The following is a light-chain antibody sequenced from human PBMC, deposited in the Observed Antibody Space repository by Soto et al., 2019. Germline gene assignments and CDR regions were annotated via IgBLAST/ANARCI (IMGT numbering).Light chain of an antibody. CDR3: QRYGSSPLIT. CDR1: QSVSSSS. CDR2: GTS. V-gene: IGKV3-20*01. Sequence: ETVLTQSPVTVSLSAAETAILLRTASQSVSSSSLAWYQQSPGQAPRLLIYGTSSRATGIPDRFSGSGSGTDFTLTISRLEPEDFAVYFCQRYGSSPLITFGQGTRLEN. J-gene: IGKJ5*01.